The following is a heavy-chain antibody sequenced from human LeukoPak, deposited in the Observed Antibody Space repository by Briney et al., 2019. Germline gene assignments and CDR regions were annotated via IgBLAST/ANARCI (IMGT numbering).Heavy chain of an antibody. D-gene: IGHD4-23*01. CDR2: INPSGTTT. J-gene: IGHJ5*02. CDR1: GYTFTNNY. CDR3: ARDHSVEDRAWWFDP. V-gene: IGHV1-46*01. Sequence: ASVKVSCEASGYTFTNNYMHWVRQAPGQGLEWMAVINPSGTTTNYARKFQGRLTLTRDMSTTTDYMELSSLTSEDTAMYYCARDHSVEDRAWWFDPWGQGTLVTVSS.